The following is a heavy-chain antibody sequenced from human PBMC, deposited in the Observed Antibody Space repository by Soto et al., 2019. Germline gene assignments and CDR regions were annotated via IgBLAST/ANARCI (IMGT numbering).Heavy chain of an antibody. CDR2: IYHSVKT. D-gene: IGHD3-3*02. CDR3: ARDAPVALGGPNSMDV. CDR1: GGSFSSGYY. J-gene: IGHJ6*02. Sequence: QVQLQESGPELVKPSQTLTLTCTVSGGSFSSGYYWSWIRQHPEKGLEWSGYIYHSVKTYYKPSLKSRVSISLATSTSQFSLKLDSVTAADTAVDYCARDAPVALGGPNSMDVWGQGTTVAVSS. V-gene: IGHV4-31*03.